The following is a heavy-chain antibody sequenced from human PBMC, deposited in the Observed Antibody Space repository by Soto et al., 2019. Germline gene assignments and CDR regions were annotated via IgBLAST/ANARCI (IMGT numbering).Heavy chain of an antibody. CDR3: AKATGYCYSRSCRDYYYYYGMDV. D-gene: IGHD2-2*01. CDR1: GFTFSTYG. Sequence: GGSLRLSCAASGFTFSTYGMHWVRQAPGKGLEWVAVISYDGSNKYYADSVKGRFTISRDNSKNTLYLQMNSLRAEDTAGYYCAKATGYCYSRSCRDYYYYYGMDVWGQGTTVTVSS. J-gene: IGHJ6*02. V-gene: IGHV3-30*18. CDR2: ISYDGSNK.